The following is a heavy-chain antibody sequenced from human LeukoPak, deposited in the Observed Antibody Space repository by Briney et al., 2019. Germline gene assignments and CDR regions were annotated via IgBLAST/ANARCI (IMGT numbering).Heavy chain of an antibody. J-gene: IGHJ4*02. CDR1: GGSISSYY. V-gene: IGHV4-4*07. CDR2: MYTSGST. Sequence: SETLSLTCTVSGGSISSYYWSWIRQPAGKGLQWIGRMYTSGSTNYNPSLKSRVTMSVDTSKNQFSLRLSSVTAADTAIYYCARASYSYDINGWVPFDYWGQGTLVTVSS. CDR3: ARASYSYDINGWVPFDY. D-gene: IGHD3-22*01.